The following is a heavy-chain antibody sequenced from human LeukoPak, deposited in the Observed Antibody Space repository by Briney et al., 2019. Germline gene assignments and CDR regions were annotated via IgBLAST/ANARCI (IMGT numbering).Heavy chain of an antibody. CDR2: TKSKTDGGTT. Sequence: GGSLRLSCAASGFTFSNAWMSWVRQAPGKGLEWVGRTKSKTDGGTTDYAAPVKGRFTISRDDSKNTAYLQMNSLKTEDTAMYYCMRAYPYDCWGQGTLVTVSS. V-gene: IGHV3-15*01. J-gene: IGHJ4*02. CDR3: MRAYPYDC. CDR1: GFTFSNAW.